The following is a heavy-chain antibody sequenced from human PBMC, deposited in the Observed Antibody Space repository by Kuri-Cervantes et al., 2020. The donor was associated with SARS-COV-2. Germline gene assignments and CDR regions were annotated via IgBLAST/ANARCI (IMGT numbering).Heavy chain of an antibody. CDR2: ISSGSDYI. CDR1: GFTLRSFG. D-gene: IGHD2-15*01. Sequence: GGSLRPSCVASGFTLRSFGVTWVRPAPGRGLEWVSSISSGSDYIYYADSVKGRLSVSRDNAENSLSLQMNSLTAGDTAVYYCARDRGYCDGGGCYSTGFAFDYWGQGALVTVSS. V-gene: IGHV3-21*01. CDR3: ARDRGYCDGGGCYSTGFAFDY. J-gene: IGHJ4*02.